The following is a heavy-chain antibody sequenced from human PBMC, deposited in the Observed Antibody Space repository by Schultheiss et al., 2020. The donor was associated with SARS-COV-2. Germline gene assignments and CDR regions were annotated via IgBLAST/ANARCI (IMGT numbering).Heavy chain of an antibody. CDR2: INHSGST. J-gene: IGHJ4*02. V-gene: IGHV4-59*01. Sequence: SETLSLTCTVSGGSISSYYWSWIRQPPGKGLEWIGEINHSGSTNYNPSLKSRVTMSVDTSKNQFSLKLSSVTAADTAVYYCARGDSSGDSDYWGQGTLVTVSS. D-gene: IGHD3-22*01. CDR1: GGSISSYY. CDR3: ARGDSSGDSDY.